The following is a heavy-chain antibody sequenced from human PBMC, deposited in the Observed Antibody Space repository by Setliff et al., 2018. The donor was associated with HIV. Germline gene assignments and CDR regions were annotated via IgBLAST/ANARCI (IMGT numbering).Heavy chain of an antibody. Sequence: CAVYGGSFSGFYWTFIRQSPGKGLEWIGEVTHSGTTTYDPSLKSRITISVDTSKNQFSLKLTSVTAADMGVYYCARGRKKTLAVSGTRYFDFWGQGTLVTVS. CDR2: VTHSGTT. D-gene: IGHD6-19*01. CDR3: ARGRKKTLAVSGTRYFDF. J-gene: IGHJ4*02. CDR1: GGSFSGFY. V-gene: IGHV4-34*01.